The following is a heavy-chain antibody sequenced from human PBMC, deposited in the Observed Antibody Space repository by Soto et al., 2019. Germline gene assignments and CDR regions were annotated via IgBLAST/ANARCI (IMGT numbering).Heavy chain of an antibody. V-gene: IGHV1-69*02. Sequence: QVQLVQSGAEVKKPGSSVKVSCKASGGTFSSYTISWVRQAPGQGLEWMGRIIPILGIANYAQKFQGRVTITADKSTSTAYMELSSLGSEDTAVYYCARSRWYSSSWAYWYFDLWGRGTLVTVSS. J-gene: IGHJ2*01. CDR2: IIPILGIA. CDR3: ARSRWYSSSWAYWYFDL. D-gene: IGHD6-13*01. CDR1: GGTFSSYT.